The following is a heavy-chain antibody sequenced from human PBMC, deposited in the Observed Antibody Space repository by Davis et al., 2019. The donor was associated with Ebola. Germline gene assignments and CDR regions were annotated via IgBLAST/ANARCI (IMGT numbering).Heavy chain of an antibody. CDR2: IYYSGST. CDR3: ASGSGSYLPHFDY. V-gene: IGHV4-39*07. CDR1: GGSISSSSYY. J-gene: IGHJ4*02. D-gene: IGHD1-26*01. Sequence: PSETLSLTCTVSGGSISSSSYYWGWIRQPPGKGLEWIGSIYYSGSTYYNPSLKSRVTISVDTSKNQFSLKLSSVTAADTAVYYCASGSGSYLPHFDYWGQGTLVTVSS.